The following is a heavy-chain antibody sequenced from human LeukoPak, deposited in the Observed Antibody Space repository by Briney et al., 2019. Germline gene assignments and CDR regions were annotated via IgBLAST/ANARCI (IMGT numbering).Heavy chain of an antibody. CDR2: ISSSSSYI. CDR1: GFTFSSYS. J-gene: IGHJ4*02. D-gene: IGHD6-13*01. CDR3: ARGYRENSSWWVRFDY. Sequence: GGSLRLSXAASGFTFSSYSMNWVRQAPGKGLEWVSSISSSSSYIYYADPVKGRFTIPRDNAKNSLYLQMNSLRAEDTAVYYCARGYRENSSWWVRFDYWGQGTLVTVSS. V-gene: IGHV3-21*01.